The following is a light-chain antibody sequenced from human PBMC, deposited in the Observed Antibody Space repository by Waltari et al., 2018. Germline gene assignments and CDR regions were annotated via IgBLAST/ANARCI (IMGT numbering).Light chain of an antibody. J-gene: IGLJ1*01. V-gene: IGLV1-40*01. CDR3: QSYDSNLSGLV. Sequence: QSVLTQPPSVSGAPGQRVTISCTGSSSNIGAPYAVHWYQHVPGTAPKVLIYGNTNRPSGVPDRFSAPKSGTSASLAITGLQAEDEGYYYCQSYDSNLSGLVFGTGTKVTVL. CDR1: SSNIGAPYA. CDR2: GNT.